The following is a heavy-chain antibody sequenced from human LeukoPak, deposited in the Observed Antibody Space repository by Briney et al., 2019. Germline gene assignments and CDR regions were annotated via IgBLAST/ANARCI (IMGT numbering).Heavy chain of an antibody. Sequence: KSSETLSLTCAVSGYSITSGYYWAWIRQPPGKGLEWIGSIYHSGSNYYNPSLRSRVAISVDTSRNQFSLKLNSVTAADTATYFCARDRVTPYCGSDCYSGLVYWGQGTLVTVSS. CDR3: ARDRVTPYCGSDCYSGLVY. J-gene: IGHJ4*02. CDR1: GYSITSGYY. CDR2: IYHSGSN. V-gene: IGHV4-38-2*02. D-gene: IGHD2-21*02.